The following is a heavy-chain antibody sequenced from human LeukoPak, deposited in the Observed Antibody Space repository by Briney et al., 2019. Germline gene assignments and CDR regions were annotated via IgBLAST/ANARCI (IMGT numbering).Heavy chain of an antibody. CDR2: INHSGST. CDR3: ARVAAAGYYYYYYMDV. D-gene: IGHD6-13*01. Sequence: SETLSLTCAVYVGSFSGYYWSWIRQPPGKGLEWIGEINHSGSTNYNPSLKSRVTISVDTSKNQFSLKLSSVTAADTAVYYCARVAAAGYYYYYYMDVWGKGTTVTVSS. CDR1: VGSFSGYY. J-gene: IGHJ6*03. V-gene: IGHV4-34*01.